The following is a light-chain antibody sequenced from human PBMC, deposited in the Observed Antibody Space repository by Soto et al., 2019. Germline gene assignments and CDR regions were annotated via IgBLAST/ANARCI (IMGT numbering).Light chain of an antibody. CDR2: AAS. CDR3: QQYDNLPPFT. V-gene: IGKV1-33*01. CDR1: QDISNY. Sequence: DIPMTQSPSSLSASVGDRVTITCQASQDISNYLNWYQQKPGKAPKLLIYAASNLETGVPSRFSGTRSGTDFTFTISSLQPEDIATYYCQQYDNLPPFTFGPGTKVDIK. J-gene: IGKJ3*01.